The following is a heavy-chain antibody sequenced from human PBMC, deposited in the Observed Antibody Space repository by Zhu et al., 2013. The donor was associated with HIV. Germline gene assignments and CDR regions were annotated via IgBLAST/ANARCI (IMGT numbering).Heavy chain of an antibody. CDR2: LTPNSGNT. J-gene: IGHJ4*02. Sequence: QVQLVQSGAEVKKPGASVKVSCKASGYTFTNYDINWVRQASGQGLEWMGWLTPNSGNTGFAQNFRGRVTITRNTSMSTVYMELSSLRSEDTAVYYCARVSRGYSYGYGGFDYWGQGTLVTVSS. CDR1: GYTFTNYD. D-gene: IGHD5-18*01. CDR3: ARVSRGYSYGYGGFDY. V-gene: IGHV1-8*03.